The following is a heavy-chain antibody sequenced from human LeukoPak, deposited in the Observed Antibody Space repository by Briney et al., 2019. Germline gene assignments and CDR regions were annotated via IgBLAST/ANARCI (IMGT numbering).Heavy chain of an antibody. CDR3: AREPVTGTSNFFDF. D-gene: IGHD6-19*01. J-gene: IGHJ4*02. CDR1: GGSISTYY. CDR2: VYTSGNT. Sequence: SETLSLTCTVSGGSISTYYWSWIRHPAGKGLEWIGRVYTSGNTNYNPSLKSRVTMSVDTSKKQFSLKLSSVTAADTAVYYCAREPVTGTSNFFDFWGQGTLVTVSS. V-gene: IGHV4-4*07.